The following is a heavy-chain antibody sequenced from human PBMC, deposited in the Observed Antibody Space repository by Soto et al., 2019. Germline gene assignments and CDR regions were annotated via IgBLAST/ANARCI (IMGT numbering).Heavy chain of an antibody. Sequence: QVQLQKSGPGLVKPSETLSLSCTVSGGSISSYYWSWFRQSPGKRMEWIGYVHHSWGSSYNPSLQSRVAISLDTSKSQFSLKVTSVTATDTAVYYCARQGFGPLHGLVDVWGQGTTVTVSS. D-gene: IGHD3-10*01. CDR3: ARQGFGPLHGLVDV. V-gene: IGHV4-59*08. CDR2: VHHSWGS. J-gene: IGHJ6*02. CDR1: GGSISSYY.